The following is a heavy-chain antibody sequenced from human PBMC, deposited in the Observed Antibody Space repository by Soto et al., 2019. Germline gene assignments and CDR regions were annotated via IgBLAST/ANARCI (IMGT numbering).Heavy chain of an antibody. V-gene: IGHV3-48*03. J-gene: IGHJ4*02. Sequence: GGSLRLSCVASGFTFSSYEMNWVRQAPGKGLEWVSYIGNGGATTYYADSVKGRFTISKDNAKNSLYLQMNSLRAEDTAVYYCAKDTYSYSSSSRGEYYFDYWGQGTLVTVSS. CDR2: IGNGGATT. CDR3: AKDTYSYSSSSRGEYYFDY. D-gene: IGHD6-6*01. CDR1: GFTFSSYE.